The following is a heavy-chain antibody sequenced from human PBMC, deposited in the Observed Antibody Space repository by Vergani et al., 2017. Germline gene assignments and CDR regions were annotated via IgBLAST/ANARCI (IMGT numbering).Heavy chain of an antibody. CDR1: GGTFSSYA. CDR2: ISAYNGNT. J-gene: IGHJ4*02. D-gene: IGHD6-13*01. CDR3: AREDSSSWDTYYFDY. V-gene: IGHV1-18*01. Sequence: QVQLVQSGAEVKKPGASVKVSCKASGGTFSSYAITWVRQAPGQGLEWMGWISAYNGNTNYAQKLQGRVTMTTDTSTSTAYMELRSLRSDDTAVYYCAREDSSSWDTYYFDYWGQGTLVTVSS.